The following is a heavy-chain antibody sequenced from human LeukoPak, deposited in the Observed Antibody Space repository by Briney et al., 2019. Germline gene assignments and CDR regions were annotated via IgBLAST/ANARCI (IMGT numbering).Heavy chain of an antibody. J-gene: IGHJ3*01. V-gene: IGHV1-2*02. CDR3: ARSVSGWSAFDF. CDR1: GYTFTGYY. Sequence: ASVKVSCKASGYTFTGYYMHWVRQAPGQGLEWMGWINPNSGGTNYAQKFRGRVTMTRDTSISTAYMELSRLRSDDTAVYYCARSVSGWSAFDFWGQGTMVTVSS. CDR2: INPNSGGT. D-gene: IGHD6-19*01.